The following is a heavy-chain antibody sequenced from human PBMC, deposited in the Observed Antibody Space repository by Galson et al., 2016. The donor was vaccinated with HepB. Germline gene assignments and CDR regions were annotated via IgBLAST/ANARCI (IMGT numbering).Heavy chain of an antibody. J-gene: IGHJ4*02. V-gene: IGHV3-7*03. CDR1: GFTFTTYW. CDR3: VKVSDYLNGWIDQ. D-gene: IGHD6-19*01. CDR2: IKQDGSEK. Sequence: SLRLSCAASGFTFTTYWMSWVRQAPGKGLEWVANIKQDGSEKYYVDSVKGRFTISRDNAKNSLFLQMNSLRAEDTAVYYCVKVSDYLNGWIDQWGQGIRVTVSA.